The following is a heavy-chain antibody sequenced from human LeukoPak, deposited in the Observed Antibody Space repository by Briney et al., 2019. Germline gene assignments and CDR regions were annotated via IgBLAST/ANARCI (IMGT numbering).Heavy chain of an antibody. D-gene: IGHD6-13*01. J-gene: IGHJ1*01. Sequence: SETLSLTCTVSGGSISSGDYYWSWIRQPPGKGLEWIGYIYYSGSTYYNPSLKSRVTISVDTSRNQFSLKLSSVTAADTAVYYCARDGTGIAAADARGYFQHWGQGTLVTVSS. CDR1: GGSISSGDYY. V-gene: IGHV4-30-4*01. CDR3: ARDGTGIAAADARGYFQH. CDR2: IYYSGST.